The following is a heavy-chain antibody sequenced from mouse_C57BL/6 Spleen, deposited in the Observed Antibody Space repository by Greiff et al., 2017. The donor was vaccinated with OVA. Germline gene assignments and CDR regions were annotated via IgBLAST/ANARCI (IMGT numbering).Heavy chain of an antibody. CDR1: GYTFTSYW. CDR2: IYPGSGST. CDR3: ARGLGRGGYYAMDY. Sequence: QVQLQQSGAELVKPGASVKMSCKASGYTFTSYWITWVKQRPGQGLEWIGDIYPGSGSTNYNEKFKSKATLTVDTSSSTAYMQLSSLTSEDSAVDYCARGLGRGGYYAMDYWGQGTSVTVSS. D-gene: IGHD2-4*01. V-gene: IGHV1-55*01. J-gene: IGHJ4*01.